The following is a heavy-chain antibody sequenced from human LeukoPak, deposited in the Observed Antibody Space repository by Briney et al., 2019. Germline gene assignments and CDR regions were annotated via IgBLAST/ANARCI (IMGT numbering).Heavy chain of an antibody. CDR1: GYTFTSYA. J-gene: IGHJ4*02. V-gene: IGHV1-2*02. D-gene: IGHD5-24*01. CDR3: ARDGYNSMFDY. Sequence: ASVKVSCKASGYTFTSYAMNWVRQAPGQGLEWMGWINPNSGGTNYAQKFQGRVTMTRDTSISTAYMELSRLRSDDTAVYYCARDGYNSMFDYWGQGTLVTVSS. CDR2: INPNSGGT.